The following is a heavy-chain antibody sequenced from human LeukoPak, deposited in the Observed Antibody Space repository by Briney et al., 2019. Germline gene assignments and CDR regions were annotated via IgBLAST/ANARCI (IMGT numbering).Heavy chain of an antibody. CDR2: IGWNSNKI. Sequence: PGGSLRLSCAASGFTFHDYGMQRVRQAPGKGLEWVSGIGWNSNKIGYADSVKGRFTISRDNSKNTLYLQMNSLRAEDTAVYYCAKDNPPTRAFDIWGQGTMVTVSS. CDR3: AKDNPPTRAFDI. V-gene: IGHV3-9*01. J-gene: IGHJ3*02. CDR1: GFTFHDYG.